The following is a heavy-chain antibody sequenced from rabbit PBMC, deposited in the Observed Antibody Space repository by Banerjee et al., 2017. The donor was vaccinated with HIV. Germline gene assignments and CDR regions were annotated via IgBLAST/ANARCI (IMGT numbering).Heavy chain of an antibody. J-gene: IGHJ6*01. Sequence: QSLEESGGDLVKPGASLTLTCTASGFSFSNSYCICWVRQAPGKGLEWIGCIYAGSGGGTYYASWAKGRFTISKTSSTTVTLQMTSLTAADTATYFCARKIDSTYYDLWGPGTLVTVS. CDR1: GFSFSNSYC. V-gene: IGHV1S40*01. CDR3: ARKIDSTYYDL. D-gene: IGHD8-1*01. CDR2: IYAGSGGGT.